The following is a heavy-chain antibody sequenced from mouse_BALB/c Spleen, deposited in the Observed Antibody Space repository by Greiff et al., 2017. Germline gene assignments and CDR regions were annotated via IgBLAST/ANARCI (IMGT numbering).Heavy chain of an antibody. V-gene: IGHV1-20*02. J-gene: IGHJ1*01. Sequence: VHVKQSGPELVKPGASVKISCKASGYSFTGYFMNWVMQSHGKSLEWIGRINPYNGDTFYNQKFKGKATLTVDKSSSTAHMELRSLASEDSAVYYCAREIYYDYDRAYWYFDVWGAGTTVTVSS. CDR3: AREIYYDYDRAYWYFDV. D-gene: IGHD2-4*01. CDR1: GYSFTGYF. CDR2: INPYNGDT.